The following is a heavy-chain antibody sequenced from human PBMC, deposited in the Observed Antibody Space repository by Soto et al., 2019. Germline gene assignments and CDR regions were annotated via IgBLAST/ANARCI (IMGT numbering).Heavy chain of an antibody. J-gene: IGHJ6*02. CDR1: GFTFSSYE. D-gene: IGHD3-3*01. Sequence: QPGGSLRLSCAASGFTFSSYEMNWVRQAPGKGLEWVSYISSSGSTIYYADSVKGRFTISRDNAKNSLYLQMNSLRAEDTAVYYCARDRPSGRFFEWFHPYYGMEVWGQGTTVTVSS. V-gene: IGHV3-48*03. CDR3: ARDRPSGRFFEWFHPYYGMEV. CDR2: ISSSGSTI.